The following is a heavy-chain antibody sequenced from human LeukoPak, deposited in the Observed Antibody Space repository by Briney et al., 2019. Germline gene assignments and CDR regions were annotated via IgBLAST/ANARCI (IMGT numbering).Heavy chain of an antibody. V-gene: IGHV3-53*01. CDR1: GFTFSDYY. D-gene: IGHD6-6*01. CDR2: IYSGGST. Sequence: PGGSLRLSCAASGFTFSDYYMSWVRQAPGKGLEWVSVIYSGGSTYYADSVKGRFTISRDNSKNTLYLQMNSLRAEDTAVYYCARRTRIAARLGYYYYMDVWGKGTTVTVSS. J-gene: IGHJ6*03. CDR3: ARRTRIAARLGYYYYMDV.